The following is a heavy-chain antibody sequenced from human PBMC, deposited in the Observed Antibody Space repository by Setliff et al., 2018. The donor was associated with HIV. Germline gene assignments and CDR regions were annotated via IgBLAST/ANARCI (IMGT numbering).Heavy chain of an antibody. CDR1: GYRFSSYG. CDR3: ARGAYSIIWFSQGLNAFDI. CDR2: ISAYNGNT. V-gene: IGHV1-18*01. D-gene: IGHD6-13*01. Sequence: ASVKVSCKASGYRFSSYGISWVRQAPGQGLEWMGWISAYNGNTKYTQKFQGRVTMTTDTSTSTAYMELRSLRSDDTAVYYCARGAYSIIWFSQGLNAFDIWGKGTTVTVSS. J-gene: IGHJ3*02.